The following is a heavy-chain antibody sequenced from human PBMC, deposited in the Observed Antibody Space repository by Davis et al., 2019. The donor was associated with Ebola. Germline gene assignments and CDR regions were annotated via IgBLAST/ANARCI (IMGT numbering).Heavy chain of an antibody. J-gene: IGHJ4*02. D-gene: IGHD3-10*01. Sequence: SVKVSCKASGGTFSSYAISWVQQAPGQGLEWMGGIIPIFGTANYAQKFQGRVTITADKSTSTAYMELSSLRSEDTAVYYCARTALWFGEPFDYWGQGTLVTVSS. V-gene: IGHV1-69*06. CDR2: IIPIFGTA. CDR3: ARTALWFGEPFDY. CDR1: GGTFSSYA.